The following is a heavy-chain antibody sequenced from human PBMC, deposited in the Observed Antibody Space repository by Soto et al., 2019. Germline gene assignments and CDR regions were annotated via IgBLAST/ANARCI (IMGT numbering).Heavy chain of an antibody. V-gene: IGHV4-31*03. CDR1: GYSISAGGYY. Sequence: LQESGPGLVKPSQTLSLTCFVSGYSISAGGYYWSWIRNHPGKGLEWIGSFYSSGSIIYNPSLRSRVSISGDTCSNQFSMSLTSVTAADTARYYCARMYSSGSGWFHPWGQGTLVTVSS. CDR3: ARMYSSGSGWFHP. D-gene: IGHD6-19*01. J-gene: IGHJ5*02. CDR2: FYSSGSI.